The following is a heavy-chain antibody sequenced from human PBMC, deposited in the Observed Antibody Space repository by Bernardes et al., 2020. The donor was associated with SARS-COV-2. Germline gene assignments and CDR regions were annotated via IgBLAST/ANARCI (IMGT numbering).Heavy chain of an antibody. CDR2: ISGSSGSI. Sequence: GGSLRLSCEASGFTFGDYAMSWVRQAPGKGLEWVSGISGSSGSICYADSVKGRFTISRDNAKNSLYLQMNSLRAEDTALYYCAKDSVQCQAGGEYYDYGMDVWGQGPTVIVFS. D-gene: IGHD6-19*01. V-gene: IGHV3-9*01. CDR3: AKDSVQCQAGGEYYDYGMDV. J-gene: IGHJ6*02. CDR1: GFTFGDYA.